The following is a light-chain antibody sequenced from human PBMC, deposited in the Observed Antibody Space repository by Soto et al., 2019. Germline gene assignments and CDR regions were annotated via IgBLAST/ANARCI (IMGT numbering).Light chain of an antibody. CDR1: QGISSY. CDR2: AAS. J-gene: IGKJ1*01. Sequence: AIQLTQTPSSLSASVGDRVTITCRASQGISSYLAWYQQKPGKAPKLLIYAASTLQSGVPSRFSDSGSGTDFTLTITSLQPEDFATYYCLQDYNYPWTFGQGTIV. V-gene: IGKV1-6*01. CDR3: LQDYNYPWT.